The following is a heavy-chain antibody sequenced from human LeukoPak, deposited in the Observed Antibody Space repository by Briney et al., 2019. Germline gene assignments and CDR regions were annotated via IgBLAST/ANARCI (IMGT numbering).Heavy chain of an antibody. J-gene: IGHJ6*02. CDR2: INTNTGNP. CDR3: ARSSPYGDYPYYYYYGMDV. Sequence: GASVKVSCKASGYTFTSYAMNWVRQAPGQGLEWMGWINTNTGNPTYAQGFTGWFVFSLDTSVSTAYLQISSLKAEDTAVYYCARSSPYGDYPYYYYYGMDVWGQGTTVTVSS. V-gene: IGHV7-4-1*02. CDR1: GYTFTSYA. D-gene: IGHD4-17*01.